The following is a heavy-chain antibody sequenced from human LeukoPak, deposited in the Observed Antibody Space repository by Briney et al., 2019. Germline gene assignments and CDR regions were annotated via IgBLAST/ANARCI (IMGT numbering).Heavy chain of an antibody. J-gene: IGHJ4*02. CDR1: GFTCSSYA. Sequence: PGGSLRLSCAASGFTCSSYAMSWVRQAPGKGLEWVSAISGSGGSTYYADSVKGRFTISRDNSKNTLYLQMNSLRAEDTAVYYCAKDGAPGYDSSGYYFAGLDYWGQGTLVTVPS. CDR2: ISGSGGST. V-gene: IGHV3-23*01. D-gene: IGHD3-22*01. CDR3: AKDGAPGYDSSGYYFAGLDY.